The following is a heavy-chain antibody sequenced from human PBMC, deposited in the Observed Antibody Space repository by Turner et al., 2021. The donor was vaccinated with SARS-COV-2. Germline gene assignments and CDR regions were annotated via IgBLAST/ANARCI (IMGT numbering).Heavy chain of an antibody. V-gene: IGHV4-39*01. CDR1: GGSISSSSYY. J-gene: IGHJ2*01. D-gene: IGHD3-22*01. CDR2: IYYSGST. CDR3: ATPSVSYDSSGYFHFDL. Sequence: QLQLQESGPGLVKPSETLSLTCTVSGGSISSSSYYWGWIRQPPGQGLEWIGSIYYSGSTYYNPSLKSRVTISVDTSKNQFSLKLSSVTAADTAVYYCATPSVSYDSSGYFHFDLWGRGTLVTVSS.